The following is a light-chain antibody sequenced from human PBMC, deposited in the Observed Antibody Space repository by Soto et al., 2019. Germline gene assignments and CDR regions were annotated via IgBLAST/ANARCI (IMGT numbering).Light chain of an antibody. CDR1: QSISSW. V-gene: IGKV1-5*03. Sequence: DIQMTQSPSTLSASVGDRVTITCRASQSISSWLAWYQQKPGKAPKLLIYKASSLESGVPSRFSGGGSGTDFTLTVSSLRPEDVATYYCQQGYTTPLTFGQGTKVDIK. CDR3: QQGYTTPLT. J-gene: IGKJ1*01. CDR2: KAS.